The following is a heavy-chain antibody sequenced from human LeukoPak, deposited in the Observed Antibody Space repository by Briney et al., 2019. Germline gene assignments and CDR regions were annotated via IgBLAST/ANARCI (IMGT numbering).Heavy chain of an antibody. Sequence: PGGSLRLSCAASGFTFNTYTMNWVRQAPGKGLEWVSSITASTAIYSADSVKGRFTISRDNAKNSLYLQMNSLRAEDTAVYYCANRQWELRYWGQGTLVTVSS. CDR2: ITASTAI. CDR1: GFTFNTYT. V-gene: IGHV3-21*04. CDR3: ANRQWELRY. D-gene: IGHD1-26*01. J-gene: IGHJ4*02.